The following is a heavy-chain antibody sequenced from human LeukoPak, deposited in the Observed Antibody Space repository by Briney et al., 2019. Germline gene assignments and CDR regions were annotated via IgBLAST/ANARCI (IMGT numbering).Heavy chain of an antibody. CDR3: ARDGGYGSGSAPFDY. V-gene: IGHV4-4*07. CDR2: IYTSGST. Sequence: SETLSLTCTVSGGSISSYYWSWIRQPAGKGLEWVGRIYTSGSTNYNPSLKSRVTMSVDTSKNQFSLKLSSVTAADTAVYYCARDGGYGSGSAPFDYWGQGTLVTVSS. D-gene: IGHD3-10*01. J-gene: IGHJ4*02. CDR1: GGSISSYY.